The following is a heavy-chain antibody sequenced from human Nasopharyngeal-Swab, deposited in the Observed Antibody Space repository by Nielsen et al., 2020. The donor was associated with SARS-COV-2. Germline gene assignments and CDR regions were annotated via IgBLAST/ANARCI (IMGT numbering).Heavy chain of an antibody. V-gene: IGHV4-31*03. Sequence: SETLSLTCTVSGGSISSGGYYWSWIRQHPGKGLEWIGYIYHSGSTYYNPSLKSRVTMSVDTSKNQFSLKLSSVTAADTAVYYCAREPLRDGMDVWGQGTTVTVSS. CDR1: GGSISSGGYY. CDR2: IYHSGST. J-gene: IGHJ6*02. D-gene: IGHD2-21*02. CDR3: AREPLRDGMDV.